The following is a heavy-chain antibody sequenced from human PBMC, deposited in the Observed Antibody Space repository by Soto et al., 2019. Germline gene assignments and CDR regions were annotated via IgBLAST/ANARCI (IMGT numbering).Heavy chain of an antibody. CDR1: GGSISSYY. CDR2: IYYSGST. V-gene: IGHV4-59*12. CDR3: ARAWYYGSETYYNSWFDP. D-gene: IGHD3-10*01. J-gene: IGHJ5*02. Sequence: SETLSLTCTVSGGSISSYYWSWIRQPPGKGLEWIGYIYYSGSTNYNPSLKSRVTISVDTSKNQFSLKLSSVTAADTAVYYCARAWYYGSETYYNSWFDPWGQGTLVTVS.